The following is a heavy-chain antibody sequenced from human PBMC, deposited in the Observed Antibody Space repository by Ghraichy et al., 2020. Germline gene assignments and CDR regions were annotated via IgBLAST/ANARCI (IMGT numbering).Heavy chain of an antibody. Sequence: GGSFSGYYWSWIRQPPGKGLEWIGEINHSGSTNYNPSLKSRVTISVDTSKNQFSLKLSSVTAADTAVYYCARGSGWYLNWGQGTLVTVSS. CDR3: ARGSGWYLN. V-gene: IGHV4-34*01. J-gene: IGHJ4*02. CDR1: GGSFSGYY. D-gene: IGHD6-19*01. CDR2: INHSGST.